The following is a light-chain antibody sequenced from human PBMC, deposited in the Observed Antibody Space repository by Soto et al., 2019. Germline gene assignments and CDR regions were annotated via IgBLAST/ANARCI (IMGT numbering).Light chain of an antibody. CDR3: SSYTSSSTVI. CDR1: SSDVGGYNY. J-gene: IGLJ2*01. CDR2: EVS. Sequence: QSVLTQPASVSGSPGQSITISCTGTSSDVGGYNYVSWYQHYLGKAPRLLISEVSNRPSGVSNRFSGSRSGNTASLTISGLQPEDEADYYCSSYTSSSTVIFGGGTKLTVI. V-gene: IGLV2-14*01.